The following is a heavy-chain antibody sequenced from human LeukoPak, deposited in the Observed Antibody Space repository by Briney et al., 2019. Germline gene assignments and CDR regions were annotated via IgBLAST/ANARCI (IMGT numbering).Heavy chain of an antibody. CDR1: GYTFTRYW. CDR2: TYPGDSNT. J-gene: IGHJ4*02. CDR3: ARRRAVAGIYYFDY. Sequence: GESLKISCKGSGYTFTRYWIGWVRQMPGKGLEWMGLTYPGDSNTRYSPSFQGQVTIAADKSTNTAYLQWSSLKASDTAMYFCARRRAVAGIYYFDYWGQGSLVTVSS. V-gene: IGHV5-51*01. D-gene: IGHD6-19*01.